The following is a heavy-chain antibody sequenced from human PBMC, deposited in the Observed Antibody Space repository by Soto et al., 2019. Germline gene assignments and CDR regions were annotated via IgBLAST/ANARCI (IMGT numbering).Heavy chain of an antibody. J-gene: IGHJ5*02. CDR2: IYYNGNT. D-gene: IGHD1-1*01. CDR1: GDSINNYY. V-gene: IGHV4-59*01. CDR3: AKPRGIWNRGAGFAP. Sequence: SETLSLTCTVSGDSINNYYWSWIRQPPGKGLEWIGHIYYNGNTIYNPSLKSRLTISVDTSKRQFSLRLTSVTAADTAMYYCAKPRGIWNRGAGFAPGGRGTLVTVSS.